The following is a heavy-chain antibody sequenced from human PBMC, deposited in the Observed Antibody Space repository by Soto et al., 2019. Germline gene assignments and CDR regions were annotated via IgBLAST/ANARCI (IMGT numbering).Heavy chain of an antibody. J-gene: IGHJ4*02. Sequence: QVQLQESGPGLVKPSQTLSLTCTVSGGSISSGGYYWSWIRQHPGKGLEWIGYIYYSGSTYYNPSLKRRVTISVDTSKNQFSLKRSSVTAADTAVYYCARVYGNEMATIDYWGQGTLVTVSS. CDR2: IYYSGST. CDR3: ARVYGNEMATIDY. V-gene: IGHV4-31*03. D-gene: IGHD5-12*01. CDR1: GGSISSGGYY.